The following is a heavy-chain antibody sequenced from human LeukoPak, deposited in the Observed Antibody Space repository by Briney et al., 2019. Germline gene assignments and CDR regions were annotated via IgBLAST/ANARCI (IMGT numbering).Heavy chain of an antibody. V-gene: IGHV3-30*04. CDR2: ISYDGSNK. J-gene: IGHJ4*02. Sequence: PGGSLRLSCAASGFTFSSYAMHWVRQAPGKGLEWVAVISYDGSNKYYADSVKGRFTISRDNSKNTLYLQMNSLRAEDTAVYYCAKGSKWELLSWGQGTLVTVSS. CDR1: GFTFSSYA. D-gene: IGHD1-26*01. CDR3: AKGSKWELLS.